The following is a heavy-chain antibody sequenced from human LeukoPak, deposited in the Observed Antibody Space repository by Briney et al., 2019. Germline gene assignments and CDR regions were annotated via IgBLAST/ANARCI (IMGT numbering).Heavy chain of an antibody. CDR3: ARGDSSGYYYVY. Sequence: ASVKVSCKASGYTFTGYFMHWVRQAPGQGLEWMGWINPNSGGTDYAQQFQGRVTMTRDTSISTAYMELSRLRSDDTAVYYCARGDSSGYYYVYWGQGTLVTVSS. CDR2: INPNSGGT. CDR1: GYTFTGYF. V-gene: IGHV1-2*02. J-gene: IGHJ4*02. D-gene: IGHD3-22*01.